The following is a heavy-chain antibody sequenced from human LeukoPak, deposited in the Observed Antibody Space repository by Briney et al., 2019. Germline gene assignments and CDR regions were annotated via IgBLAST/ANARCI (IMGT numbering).Heavy chain of an antibody. J-gene: IGHJ4*02. CDR3: ARVKGEGAYFDY. Sequence: GGSLRLSCAASGFTFSSYAMHWVRQAPGKGLEWVAVISYDGSNKYYADSVKGRFTISRDNAKKSLYLQMHSLRAEDTAFYHCARVKGEGAYFDYWGQGTLVTVSS. V-gene: IGHV3-30*04. CDR2: ISYDGSNK. D-gene: IGHD1-26*01. CDR1: GFTFSSYA.